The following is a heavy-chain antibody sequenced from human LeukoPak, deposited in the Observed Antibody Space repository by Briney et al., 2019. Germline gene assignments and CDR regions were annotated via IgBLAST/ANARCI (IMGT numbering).Heavy chain of an antibody. D-gene: IGHD2-2*01. CDR3: ATDVPAVSIFGY. J-gene: IGHJ4*02. Sequence: GGSVRLSCAASGFTFSTYWMHWVGQAPGTGLVWVSLINSDGSSTNYADSVKGRFTISRDNAKNTLYLQMNSLRAEDTAVYYCATDVPAVSIFGYWVQGTVATVTS. V-gene: IGHV3-74*01. CDR2: INSDGSST. CDR1: GFTFSTYW.